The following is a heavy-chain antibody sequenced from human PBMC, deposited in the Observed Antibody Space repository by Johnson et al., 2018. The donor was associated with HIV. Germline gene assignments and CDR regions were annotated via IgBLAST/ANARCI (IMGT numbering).Heavy chain of an antibody. D-gene: IGHD2-15*01. V-gene: IGHV3-20*04. CDR2: INWNGGST. J-gene: IGHJ3*01. Sequence: VQLVESGGGVVRPGGSLRLSCAVSGFTFDDYGMSWVRQAPGKGLEWVSGINWNGGSTAYADSVTGRFTISRDNAKNSLFLQMNSLRAEDTALYSCARVGVDDAFDFCGQGTMVTVSS. CDR3: ARVGVDDAFDF. CDR1: GFTFDDYG.